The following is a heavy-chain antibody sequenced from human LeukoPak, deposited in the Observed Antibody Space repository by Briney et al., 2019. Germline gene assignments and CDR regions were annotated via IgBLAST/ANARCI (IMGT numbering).Heavy chain of an antibody. J-gene: IGHJ4*02. D-gene: IGHD3-22*01. CDR1: GGIFSSYA. CDR2: IIPILGIA. CDR3: ATRAHYYDSSGYYPDDY. Sequence: SVKVSCKASGGIFSSYAISWVRQAPGQGLEWMGRIIPILGIANYAQKFQGRVTITADKSTSTAYMELSSLRSEDTAVYYCATRAHYYDSSGYYPDDYWGQGTLVTVSS. V-gene: IGHV1-69*04.